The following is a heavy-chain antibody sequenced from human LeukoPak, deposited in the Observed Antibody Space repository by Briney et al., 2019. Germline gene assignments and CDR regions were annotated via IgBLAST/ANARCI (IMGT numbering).Heavy chain of an antibody. Sequence: PSETLSLTCAVYGGSFSGFYWSWIRQPPGEGLEWIGEINHSGSTNYNPSLKSRVTISVDTSKNQFSLKLSSVTAADTAVYYCARCPKSFDYWGQGTLVTVSS. CDR1: GGSFSGFY. D-gene: IGHD5/OR15-5a*01. CDR3: ARCPKSFDY. J-gene: IGHJ4*02. V-gene: IGHV4-34*01. CDR2: INHSGST.